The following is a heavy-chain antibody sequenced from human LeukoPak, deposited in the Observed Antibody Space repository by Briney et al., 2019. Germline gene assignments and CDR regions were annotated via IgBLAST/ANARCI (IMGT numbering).Heavy chain of an antibody. CDR3: ARDIGYGSLGYYYMDV. V-gene: IGHV4-59*01. CDR1: GGSISSYY. J-gene: IGHJ6*03. Sequence: PSETPSLSCPVSGGSISSYYWSWIRQPPGKGLEWIGYIYYSGSTNYNPSLKSRVTISVDTSKNQFSLKLSSVTAADTAVYYCARDIGYGSLGYYYMDVWGKGTTGTVSS. CDR2: IYYSGST. D-gene: IGHD3-10*01.